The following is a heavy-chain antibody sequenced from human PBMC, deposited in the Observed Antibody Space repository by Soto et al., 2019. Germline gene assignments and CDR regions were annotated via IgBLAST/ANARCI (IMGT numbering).Heavy chain of an antibody. CDR1: GDSVSSNSAG. D-gene: IGHD3-10*01. CDR2: TYYKSKWFI. V-gene: IGHV6-1*01. CDR3: ARERAFGESSPGYYHYGMDV. Sequence: SQTLSLTCAISGDSVSSNSAGWNWIRQTPSRGLEWLGRTYYKSKWFINYAESVKSRITINPDTSKNQFSLQLSSVTAADTAVYYCARERAFGESSPGYYHYGMDVWGKGTTVTVSS. J-gene: IGHJ6*04.